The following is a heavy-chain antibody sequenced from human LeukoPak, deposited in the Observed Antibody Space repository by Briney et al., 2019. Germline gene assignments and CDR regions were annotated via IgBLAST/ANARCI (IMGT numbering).Heavy chain of an antibody. D-gene: IGHD6-19*01. CDR1: GYSFTNYW. Sequence: GESLKIFCKGFGYSFTNYWIGWVRQMPGKGLEWMGIFYPGDSDTRYSPSFQGQVTISADKSISTAFLQWSSLKASDTAMYYCARHSRIAVAAYNWFDPWGQGTLVTVSS. J-gene: IGHJ5*02. V-gene: IGHV5-51*01. CDR3: ARHSRIAVAAYNWFDP. CDR2: FYPGDSDT.